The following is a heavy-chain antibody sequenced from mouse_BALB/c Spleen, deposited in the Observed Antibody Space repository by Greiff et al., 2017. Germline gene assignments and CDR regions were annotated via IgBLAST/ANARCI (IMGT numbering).Heavy chain of an antibody. CDR3: ARGWSYWYFDV. J-gene: IGHJ1*01. V-gene: IGHV5-4*02. CDR1: GFTFSDYY. Sequence: EVKLVESGGGLVKPGGSLKLSCAASGFTFSDYYMYWVRQTPEKRLEWVATISDGGSYTYYPDSVKGRFTISRDNAKNNLYLQMSSLKSEDTAMYYCARGWSYWYFDVWGAGTTVTVSS. D-gene: IGHD2-3*01. CDR2: ISDGGSYT.